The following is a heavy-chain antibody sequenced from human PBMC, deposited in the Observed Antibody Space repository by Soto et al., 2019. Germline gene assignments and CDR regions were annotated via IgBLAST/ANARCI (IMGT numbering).Heavy chain of an antibody. CDR1: GFTFSSYS. D-gene: IGHD4-17*01. Sequence: EVQLVESGGGLVKPGGSLRLSCAASGFTFSSYSMNWVRQAPGKGLEWVSTISSTGTYIYYADSLKGRLTISRDNANNSLYLQMNSLSVEDTAVYYCARDDYGDLDYWGRGTLVTVSS. CDR2: ISSTGTYI. CDR3: ARDDYGDLDY. V-gene: IGHV3-21*01. J-gene: IGHJ4*02.